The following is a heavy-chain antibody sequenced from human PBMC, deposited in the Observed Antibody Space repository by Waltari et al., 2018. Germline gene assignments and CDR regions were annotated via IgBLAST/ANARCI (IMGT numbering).Heavy chain of an antibody. Sequence: ELQLVDSGGGLVKLGGSRRPSGEAFGSPFCPCWINWARKAPGEGLGCLARINPDGTTIMYADSVKGRFTTSRDNAKNTLYLQMDSLRADDTAVYYCARSGFMDVWGQGTTVIVSS. J-gene: IGHJ6*02. CDR1: GSPFCPCW. V-gene: IGHV3-74*03. CDR2: INPDGTTI. CDR3: ARSGFMDV. D-gene: IGHD3-10*01.